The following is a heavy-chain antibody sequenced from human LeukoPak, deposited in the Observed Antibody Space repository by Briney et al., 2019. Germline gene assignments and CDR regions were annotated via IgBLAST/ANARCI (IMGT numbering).Heavy chain of an antibody. CDR2: IYYSGST. CDR3: ASGVTYYYGSGSYYETDY. V-gene: IGHV4-59*01. Sequence: SETLSLTCTVFGGFIRNYYWSWIRQPPGKGLEWIGYIYYSGSTNYNPSLKSRVTISVDTSKNQCSLKLSSVTAADTAVYYCASGVTYYYGSGSYYETDYWGQGTXVTVSS. J-gene: IGHJ4*02. D-gene: IGHD3-10*01. CDR1: GGFIRNYY.